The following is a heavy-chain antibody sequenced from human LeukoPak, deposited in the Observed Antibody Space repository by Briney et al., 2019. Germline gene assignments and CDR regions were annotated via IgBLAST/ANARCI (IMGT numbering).Heavy chain of an antibody. CDR1: GGSISSYY. CDR3: ARARGSSWPYDY. J-gene: IGHJ4*02. V-gene: IGHV4-59*01. Sequence: PSETLSLTCTVSGGSISSYYWSWIRQPPGKGLEWIGYIYYSGSTNYNPSLKSRVTISVGTSKNQFSLKLSSVTAADTAVYYCARARGSSWPYDYWGQGTLVTVSS. CDR2: IYYSGST. D-gene: IGHD6-13*01.